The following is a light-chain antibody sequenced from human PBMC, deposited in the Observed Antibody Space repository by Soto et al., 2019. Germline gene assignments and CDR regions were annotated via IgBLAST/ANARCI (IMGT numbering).Light chain of an antibody. CDR2: AAS. CDR3: QKYNSAPWT. V-gene: IGKV1-27*01. Sequence: DIQMTQSPSSLSASVGDRVTITCRASQDISNYLAWYQQKPGKVPKLLISAASTLHSVVPSRFSGSGSGTDFTLTISSLQPEDVETYYCQKYNSAPWTFGQGNKVEIK. CDR1: QDISNY. J-gene: IGKJ1*01.